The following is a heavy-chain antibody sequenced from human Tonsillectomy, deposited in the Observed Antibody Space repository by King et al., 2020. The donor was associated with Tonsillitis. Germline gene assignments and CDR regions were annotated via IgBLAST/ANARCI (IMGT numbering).Heavy chain of an antibody. CDR3: ARGFGRFGELLYTLGY. J-gene: IGHJ4*02. D-gene: IGHD3-10*01. CDR1: GYTFTSYD. V-gene: IGHV1-8*01. Sequence: QVQLVQSGAEVKKPGASVKVSCKASGYTFTSYDINWVRQATGQGLEWMGWMNPNGGNTGYAQKFQGRVTMTRNTSISTAYMELSSLRSEDTAVYYCARGFGRFGELLYTLGYWGQGTLVTVSS. CDR2: MNPNGGNT.